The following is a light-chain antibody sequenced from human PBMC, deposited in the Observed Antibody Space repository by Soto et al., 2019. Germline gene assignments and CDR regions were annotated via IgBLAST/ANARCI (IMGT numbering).Light chain of an antibody. CDR1: SSDVGSYSL. J-gene: IGLJ2*01. Sequence: QSVLTQPASVSGSPGQSITISCTGTSSDVGSYSLVSWYQHHPGKAPKLMIYEVTKRPSGVSNRFSGSKSGDTASLTISGLQAEDEADYYCCSYAGTSTYVVFGGGTKVTVL. CDR3: CSYAGTSTYVV. CDR2: EVT. V-gene: IGLV2-23*02.